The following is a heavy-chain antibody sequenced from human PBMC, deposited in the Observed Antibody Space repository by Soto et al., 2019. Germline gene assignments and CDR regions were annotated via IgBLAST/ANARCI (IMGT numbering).Heavy chain of an antibody. Sequence: PSETLSLTCAVSGGSISSGGYSWSWIRQPPGKGLECIGYIYHSGSTYYNTSLKSRVTISVDRSKNQFSLKLSSVTAADTAVYYNDRGPVSQRFVDSWGQGTLVTVSS. J-gene: IGHJ4*02. CDR3: DRGPVSQRFVDS. CDR2: IYHSGST. D-gene: IGHD3-10*01. CDR1: GGSISSGGYS. V-gene: IGHV4-30-2*01.